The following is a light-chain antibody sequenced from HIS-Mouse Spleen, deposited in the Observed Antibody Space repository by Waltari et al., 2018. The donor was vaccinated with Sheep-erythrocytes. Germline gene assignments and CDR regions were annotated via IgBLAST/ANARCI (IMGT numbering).Light chain of an antibody. Sequence: DIQMTQSPSTLSASVGDRVTITCRASQSISSWLAWYQQKPGKAPKLLIYKASSLESGVPSRFSGSGSGTEFTLTISSLQPDDFATYYCQQYNSYPPRVTFGQGTRLEIK. J-gene: IGKJ5*01. V-gene: IGKV1-5*03. CDR1: QSISSW. CDR3: QQYNSYPPRVT. CDR2: KAS.